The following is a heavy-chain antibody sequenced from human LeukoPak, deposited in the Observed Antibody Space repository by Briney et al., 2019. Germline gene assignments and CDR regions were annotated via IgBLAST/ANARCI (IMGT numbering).Heavy chain of an antibody. Sequence: ASVKVSCKASGYTFTGYYMHWARQAPGQGLEWMGWINPNSGGTNYAQKFQGRVTMTRDTSISTAYMELSRLRSDDTAVYYCASSRDFWSGYYAGPSAHFDYWGQGTLVTVSS. J-gene: IGHJ4*02. D-gene: IGHD3-3*01. CDR1: GYTFTGYY. V-gene: IGHV1-2*02. CDR2: INPNSGGT. CDR3: ASSRDFWSGYYAGPSAHFDY.